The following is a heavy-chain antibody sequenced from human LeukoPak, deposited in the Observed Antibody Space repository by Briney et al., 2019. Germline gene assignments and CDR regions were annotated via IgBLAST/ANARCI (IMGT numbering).Heavy chain of an antibody. CDR1: GYTFTGYY. CDR3: AGGVGSTAVLDH. J-gene: IGHJ4*02. D-gene: IGHD1-26*01. Sequence: ASVKVSCKASGYTFTGYYIFCMRQAPGQGLEWMGWINPKNGTTKYAQKSQGRVTLTRDTSISTAYMEISRVTYDDTAVYFCAGGVGSTAVLDHWGQGTLVTVSS. CDR2: INPKNGTT. V-gene: IGHV1-2*02.